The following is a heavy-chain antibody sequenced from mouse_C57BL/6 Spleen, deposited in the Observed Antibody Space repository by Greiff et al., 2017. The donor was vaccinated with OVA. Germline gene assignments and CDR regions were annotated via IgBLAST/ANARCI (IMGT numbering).Heavy chain of an antibody. D-gene: IGHD2-13*01. V-gene: IGHV5-6*01. CDR3: ARHGEPYFDY. CDR1: GFTFSSSG. CDR2: ICSGGSYT. Sequence: EVHLVESGGDLVKPGGSLKLSCAASGFTFSSSGMSWVRQTPDKRLEWVATICSGGSYTYYPGSVKGRFTITRDNAKNTLYLQMSSLTSEDTAMYFCARHGEPYFDYWGQGTTLTVSS. J-gene: IGHJ2*01.